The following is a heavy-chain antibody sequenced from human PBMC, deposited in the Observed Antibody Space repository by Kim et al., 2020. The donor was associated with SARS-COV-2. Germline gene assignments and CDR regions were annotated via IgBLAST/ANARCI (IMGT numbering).Heavy chain of an antibody. V-gene: IGHV4-59*13. D-gene: IGHD3-22*01. CDR1: GGSISSYY. CDR3: ARDKTYYYDSSGYYSGVNYYYGMDV. CDR2: IYYSGST. J-gene: IGHJ6*02. Sequence: GSLSLTCTVSGGSISSYYWSWIRQPPGKGLEWIGYIYYSGSTNYNPSLKSRVTISVDTSKNQFSLKLSSVTAADTAVYYCARDKTYYYDSSGYYSGVNYYYGMDVWGQGTTVTVSS.